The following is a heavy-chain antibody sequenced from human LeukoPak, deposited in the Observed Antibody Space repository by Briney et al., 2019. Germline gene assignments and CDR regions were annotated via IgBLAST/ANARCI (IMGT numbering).Heavy chain of an antibody. CDR3: ARHWWKFDY. CDR2: INHSGST. CDR1: GGSFSGCY. V-gene: IGHV4-34*01. D-gene: IGHD2-15*01. J-gene: IGHJ4*02. Sequence: SETLSLTCAVYGGSFSGCYWSWIRQPPGKGLEWIGEINHSGSTNYNPSLKSRVTISVDTSKNQFSLKLSSVTAADTAVYYCARHWWKFDYWGQGTLVTVSS.